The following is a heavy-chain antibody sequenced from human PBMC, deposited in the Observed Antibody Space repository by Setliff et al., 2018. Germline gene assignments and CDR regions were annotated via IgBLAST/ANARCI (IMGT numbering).Heavy chain of an antibody. V-gene: IGHV5-51*01. D-gene: IGHD5-18*01. J-gene: IGHJ3*02. CDR3: ARRNTAMVYGFDI. CDR2: IYPGDSDT. CDR1: GYSFTSYW. Sequence: LKISCKGSGYSFTSYWIGWVRQMPGKGLEWMGIIYPGDSDTRYSPSFQGQVTISADKSISTAYLQWSSLKASDTAMYYCARRNTAMVYGFDIWGQGTMVTVSS.